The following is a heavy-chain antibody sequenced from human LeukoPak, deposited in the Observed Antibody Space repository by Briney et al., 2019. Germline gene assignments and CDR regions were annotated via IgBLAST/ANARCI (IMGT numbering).Heavy chain of an antibody. CDR3: ARDRGSSGWYEFDY. Sequence: PGGSLGLSCAASGFTSSSYWMSWVRQAPGKGLEWVANIKQDGSEKYYVDSVKGRFTISRDNAKNSLYLQMNSLRAEDTAVYYCARDRGSSGWYEFDYWGQGTLVTVSS. V-gene: IGHV3-7*01. D-gene: IGHD6-19*01. CDR2: IKQDGSEK. CDR1: GFTSSSYW. J-gene: IGHJ4*02.